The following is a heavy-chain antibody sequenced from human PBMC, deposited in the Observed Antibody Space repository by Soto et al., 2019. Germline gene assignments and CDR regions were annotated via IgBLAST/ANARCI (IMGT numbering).Heavy chain of an antibody. CDR2: ISYDGSNK. V-gene: IGHV3-30*18. CDR3: AKDRGGTSCGMDV. CDR1: GFTFSSYG. Sequence: QVQLVESGGGVVQPGRSLRLSCAASGFTFSSYGMHWVRQAPGKGLEWVAVISYDGSNKYYEDSVKGRFTISRDNXENTLYLEMNSLRAEDTAVYYCAKDRGGTSCGMDVWGQGTTVTVSS. D-gene: IGHD2-2*01. J-gene: IGHJ6*02.